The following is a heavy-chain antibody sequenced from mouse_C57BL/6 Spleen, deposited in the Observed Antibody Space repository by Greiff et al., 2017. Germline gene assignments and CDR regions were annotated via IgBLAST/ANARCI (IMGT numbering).Heavy chain of an antibody. CDR1: GFNIRDYY. J-gene: IGHJ4*01. D-gene: IGHD2-1*01. CDR3: TPYGNGPMDY. CDR2: IDPEDGDT. Sequence: VQLQQSGAELVRPGASVTLSCTASGFNIRDYYMHWVKQRPEQGLEWIGRIDPEDGDTEYAPKFQGKATMTADTSSNTAYLQLSSLTSEDTAVYYCTPYGNGPMDYWGQGTSVTVSS. V-gene: IGHV14-1*01.